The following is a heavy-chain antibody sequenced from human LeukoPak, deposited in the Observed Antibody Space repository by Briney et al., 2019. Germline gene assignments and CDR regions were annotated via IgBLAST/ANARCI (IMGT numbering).Heavy chain of an antibody. CDR2: ISGSGGRT. J-gene: IGHJ4*02. D-gene: IGHD5-24*01. Sequence: GGTLRLSCAASGFTYSSYVMSWVRQAPGKGLEWVSGISGSGGRTYYADSVKGRFTISRDNSKNTLYLQMNSLRAEDTAVYYCAKGRGWLQFFDYWGQGTLVAVSS. V-gene: IGHV3-23*01. CDR1: GFTYSSYV. CDR3: AKGRGWLQFFDY.